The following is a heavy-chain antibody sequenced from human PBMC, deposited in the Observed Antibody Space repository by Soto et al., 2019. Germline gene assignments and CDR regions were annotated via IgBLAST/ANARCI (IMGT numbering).Heavy chain of an antibody. CDR3: ARTGGGMAGRPVEY. CDR2: ISAYNGNK. Sequence: QVQLVQSGGEVKKPGASVEVSCRASGYMFTTYGMSWVRQAPGQGLEWMAWISAYNGNKKYAQKFQGRVTMTTDKSTSTVSMELCNLTSGDTGTYFCARTGGGMAGRPVEYWGEGTVVTVSS. CDR1: GYMFTTYG. V-gene: IGHV1-18*04. J-gene: IGHJ4*02. D-gene: IGHD3-16*01.